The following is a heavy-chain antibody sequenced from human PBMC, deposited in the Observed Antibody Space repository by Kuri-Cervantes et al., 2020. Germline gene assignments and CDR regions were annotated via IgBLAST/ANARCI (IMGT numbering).Heavy chain of an antibody. CDR3: ARDNAVEMYSSSWYTFDY. J-gene: IGHJ4*02. CDR1: GFTFSSYA. Sequence: GESLKISCAASGFTFSSYAMSWVRQAPGKGLEWVSSISSSSSYIYYADSVKGRFTISRDNAKNPLYLQMNSLRAEDTAVYYCARDNAVEMYSSSWYTFDYWGQGTLVTVSS. D-gene: IGHD6-13*01. V-gene: IGHV3-21*01. CDR2: ISSSSSYI.